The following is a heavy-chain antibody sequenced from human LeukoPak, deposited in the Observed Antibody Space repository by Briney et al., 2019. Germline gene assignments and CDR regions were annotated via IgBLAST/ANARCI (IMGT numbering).Heavy chain of an antibody. V-gene: IGHV3-23*01. CDR1: GLSFSDHA. CDR2: ISGTSGNT. Sequence: PGGSLRLSCAASGLSFSDHAMGWVRQVPGKGLEWVSSISGTSGNTHYADSVKGRFSISRDNSKNTVFLQINRLRAEDTAIYYCANWGAGTKGLYWGQGTLVTVSS. CDR3: ANWGAGTKGLY. D-gene: IGHD1-1*01. J-gene: IGHJ4*02.